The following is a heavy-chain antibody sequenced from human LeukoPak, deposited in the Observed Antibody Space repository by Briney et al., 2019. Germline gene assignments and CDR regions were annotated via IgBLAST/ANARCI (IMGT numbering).Heavy chain of an antibody. V-gene: IGHV4-38-2*02. CDR2: MFHSGST. CDR1: GYSISSGHY. Sequence: PSETLSLTCTVSGYSISSGHYWAWIRQSPEKGLEWIASMFHSGSTYYNPSLKSRVTISVDTSKNQFSLKLSSVTAADTAVYYCARESHYSRGSGSYFPHWFDPWGQGTLVTVSS. CDR3: ARESHYSRGSGSYFPHWFDP. D-gene: IGHD3-10*01. J-gene: IGHJ5*02.